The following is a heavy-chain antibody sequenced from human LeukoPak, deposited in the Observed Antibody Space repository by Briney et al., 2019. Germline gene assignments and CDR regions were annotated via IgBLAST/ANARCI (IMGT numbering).Heavy chain of an antibody. CDR2: MNPDTGNT. Sequence: GASVKVSCKASGYTFTTYDINWVRQAAGQGLEWMGWMNPDTGNTGYAQKFQGRVSMTRNTSISTAFLVLSSLRSEDTAVYYCARCGYSNNGYEMDVWGKGTTVTVSS. V-gene: IGHV1-8*01. D-gene: IGHD4-11*01. J-gene: IGHJ6*04. CDR3: ARCGYSNNGYEMDV. CDR1: GYTFTTYD.